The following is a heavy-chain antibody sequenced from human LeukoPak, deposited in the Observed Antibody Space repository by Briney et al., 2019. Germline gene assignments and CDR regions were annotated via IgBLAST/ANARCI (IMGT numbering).Heavy chain of an antibody. Sequence: ASVEVSCKASGYTFFDYGISWLRQAPGQGLEWVGWVGPYNGNTQYSQKLQGRVILTTDTLTNTAFMELTSLSPDDTAIYYCARDYSTKMATITDIWGQGTLVAVSS. D-gene: IGHD2/OR15-2a*01. CDR2: VGPYNGNT. CDR3: ARDYSTKMATITDI. J-gene: IGHJ4*02. CDR1: GYTFFDYG. V-gene: IGHV1-18*01.